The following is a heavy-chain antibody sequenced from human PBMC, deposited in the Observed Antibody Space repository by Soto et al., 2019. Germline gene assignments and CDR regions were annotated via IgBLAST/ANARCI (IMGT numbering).Heavy chain of an antibody. CDR1: GGSISSGGYS. V-gene: IGHV4-30-2*01. J-gene: IGHJ4*02. D-gene: IGHD3-22*01. Sequence: PSETLSLTCAVSGGSISSGGYSWSWIRQPPGKGLEWIGYIYHSGSTYYNPSLKSRVTISVDRSKNQFSLKLSSVTAADTAVYYCARGGTYDSSGYDLDYWGQGTLVTVSS. CDR2: IYHSGST. CDR3: ARGGTYDSSGYDLDY.